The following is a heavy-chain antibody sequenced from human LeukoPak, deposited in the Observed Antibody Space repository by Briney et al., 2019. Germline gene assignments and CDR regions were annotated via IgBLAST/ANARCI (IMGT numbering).Heavy chain of an antibody. Sequence: ASVKVSCKASGYTFTGYYMHWVRQAPGQGLEWMGWINPNSGGTNYAQKFQGWVTMTRDTSISTAYMELSRLRSDDTAVYYCARSRHLTTVTTYPFDYWGQGTLVTVSS. CDR1: GYTFTGYY. J-gene: IGHJ4*02. CDR3: ARSRHLTTVTTYPFDY. V-gene: IGHV1-2*04. D-gene: IGHD4-17*01. CDR2: INPNSGGT.